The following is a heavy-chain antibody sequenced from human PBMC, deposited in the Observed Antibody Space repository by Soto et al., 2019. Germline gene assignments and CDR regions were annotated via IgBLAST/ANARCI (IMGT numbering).Heavy chain of an antibody. CDR2: IYHSGST. J-gene: IGHJ4*02. CDR3: ATAPPYNYNYHFDY. V-gene: IGHV4-4*02. Sequence: PGKGLEWIGEIYHSGSTNHNPSLKSRVIMSVDKSKNQFSLKLSSATAADTAVYYCATAPPYNYNYHFDYWGQGALVTVSS. D-gene: IGHD5-18*01.